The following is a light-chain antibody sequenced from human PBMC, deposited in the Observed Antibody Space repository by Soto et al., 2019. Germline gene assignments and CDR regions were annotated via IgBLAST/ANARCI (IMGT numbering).Light chain of an antibody. V-gene: IGLV4-69*01. Sequence: QAVVTQSPSASASLGASVKLTCTLSSGHSNYAIAWHQQQPEKGPRYLMKVNSDGGHSKGDGIPDRFSGSSSGAERYLTISSLQSEDEADYYCQTWEVFGGGTKLTVL. CDR3: QTWEV. CDR2: VNSDGGH. J-gene: IGLJ3*02. CDR1: SGHSNYA.